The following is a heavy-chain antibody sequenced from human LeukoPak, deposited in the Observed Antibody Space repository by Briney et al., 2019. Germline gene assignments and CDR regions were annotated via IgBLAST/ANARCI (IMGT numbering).Heavy chain of an antibody. Sequence: SVKVSCKASGGTFSSYAISWVRQAPRQGLEWMGRIIPIFGTANYAPKFQGRVTITTDESTSTAYMELSSLRSEDTAVYYYAREGRYCSGGSCLNWFDPWGQGTLVTVSS. CDR2: IIPIFGTA. CDR1: GGTFSSYA. J-gene: IGHJ5*02. V-gene: IGHV1-69*05. D-gene: IGHD2-15*01. CDR3: AREGRYCSGGSCLNWFDP.